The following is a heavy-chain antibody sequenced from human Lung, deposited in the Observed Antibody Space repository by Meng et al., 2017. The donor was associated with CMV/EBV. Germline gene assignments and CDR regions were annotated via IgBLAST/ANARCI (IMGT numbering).Heavy chain of an antibody. J-gene: IGHJ4*02. CDR1: GFTLEVYG. CDR2: INWNGGST. CDR3: AREGYDDYGDYAFFS. V-gene: IGHV3-20*03. D-gene: IGHD4-17*01. Sequence: SGFTLEVYGMSWVRQAPGKGVEWVSGINWNGGSTGYADSVKGRFTISRDNAKNSLYLQMNSLRAEDTALYYCAREGYDDYGDYAFFSWGQGTLVTVSS.